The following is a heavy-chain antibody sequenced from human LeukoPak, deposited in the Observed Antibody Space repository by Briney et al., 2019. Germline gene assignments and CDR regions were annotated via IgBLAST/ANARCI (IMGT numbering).Heavy chain of an antibody. V-gene: IGHV3-7*01. D-gene: IGHD5-12*01. CDR2: IKQDGSEK. CDR3: AREANYYYMDV. J-gene: IGHJ6*03. Sequence: GGSLRLSCAASGFTFSSYWMSWVRQAPGMGLEWVANIKQDGSEKYYVDSVKGRFTISRDNAKNSLYLQMNSLRAEDTAVYYCAREANYYYMDVWGKGTTVTISS. CDR1: GFTFSSYW.